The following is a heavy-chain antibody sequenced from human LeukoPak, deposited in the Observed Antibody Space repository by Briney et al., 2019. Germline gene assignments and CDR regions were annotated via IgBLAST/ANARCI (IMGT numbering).Heavy chain of an antibody. J-gene: IGHJ4*02. Sequence: GGSLRLSCAASGFTFNNYALSWVRQPPGKGLEWVASISGSGGSTNCTDSVKGRFTISRDNSQNTLYLQMNSLRAEDTAVYYCAKDGSGFYYRYFDYWGQGTLVTVSS. D-gene: IGHD3-10*01. V-gene: IGHV3-23*01. CDR3: AKDGSGFYYRYFDY. CDR2: ISGSGGST. CDR1: GFTFNNYA.